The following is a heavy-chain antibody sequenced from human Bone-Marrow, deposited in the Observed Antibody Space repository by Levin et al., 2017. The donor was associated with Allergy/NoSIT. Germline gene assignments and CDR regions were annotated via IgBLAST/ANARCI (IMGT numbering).Heavy chain of an antibody. CDR3: ARVFLEYCSGGSCYPTRIYYYYYMDV. J-gene: IGHJ6*03. D-gene: IGHD2-15*01. CDR1: GGTFSSYA. V-gene: IGHV1-69*06. CDR2: IIPIFGTA. Sequence: SVKVSCKASGGTFSSYAISWVRQAPGQGLEWMGGIIPIFGTANYAQKFQGRVTITADKSTSTAYMELSSLRSEDTAVYYCARVFLEYCSGGSCYPTRIYYYYYMDVWGKGTTVTVSS.